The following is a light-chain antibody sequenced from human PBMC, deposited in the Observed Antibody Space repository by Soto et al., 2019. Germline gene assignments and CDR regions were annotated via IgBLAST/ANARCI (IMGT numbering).Light chain of an antibody. J-gene: IGKJ5*01. CDR2: DAS. CDR1: QSVRTY. CDR3: QQLNSYPPIT. Sequence: EIVLTQSPVTLSLSPGERATLSCRASQSVRTYLAWYQVKPGQAPRLLIYDASRRASGVPARFSGSGSGTEFTLTISSLQPEDFATYYCQQLNSYPPITFGQGTRLEIK. V-gene: IGKV3-11*01.